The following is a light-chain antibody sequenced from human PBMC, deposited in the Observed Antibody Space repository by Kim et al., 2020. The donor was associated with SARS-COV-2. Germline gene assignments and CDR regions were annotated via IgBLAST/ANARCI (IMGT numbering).Light chain of an antibody. CDR2: DAS. J-gene: IGKJ1*01. V-gene: IGKV1-5*01. CDR1: QTINSW. CDR3: QQYNGFSRT. Sequence: AAVGDRGASTCRASQTINSWLAWYQQRPGKGPTLLIYDASSLESGVPSRFSGSGSGTEFTLTISSLQPDDFATYYCQQYNGFSRTFGQGTKVDIK.